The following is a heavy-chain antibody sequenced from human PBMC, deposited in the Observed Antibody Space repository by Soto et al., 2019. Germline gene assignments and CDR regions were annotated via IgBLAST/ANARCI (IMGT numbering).Heavy chain of an antibody. V-gene: IGHV4-31*03. CDR3: ARDGLRCSSTSCYPTNWFDP. D-gene: IGHD2-2*01. CDR2: IYYSGGT. J-gene: IGHJ5*02. Sequence: QVQLQESGPGLVKPSQTLSLTCTVSGGSISSGGYYWSWIRQHPGKGLEWIGYIYYSGGTYYNPSLKSRVTISVDTSKNQFSLKLSSVTAADTAVYYCARDGLRCSSTSCYPTNWFDPWGQGTLVTVSS. CDR1: GGSISSGGYY.